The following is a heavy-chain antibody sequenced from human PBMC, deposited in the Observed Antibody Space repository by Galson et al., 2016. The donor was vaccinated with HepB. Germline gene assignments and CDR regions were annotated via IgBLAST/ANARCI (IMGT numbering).Heavy chain of an antibody. CDR2: INPNSGVT. J-gene: IGHJ4*02. D-gene: IGHD4-17*01. CDR3: AREAKPYGDIDS. Sequence: SVKVSCKASGYTFSGFYIHWVRQAPGQGLEWMGWINPNSGVTTYAQKLQGRVTMTRDTSISTVYMELSSLRSDDTAMYYCAREAKPYGDIDSWGQGTWSPSPQ. CDR1: GYTFSGFY. V-gene: IGHV1-2*02.